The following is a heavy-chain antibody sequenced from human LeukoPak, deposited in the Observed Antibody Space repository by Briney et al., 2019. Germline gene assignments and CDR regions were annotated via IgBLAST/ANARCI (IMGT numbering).Heavy chain of an antibody. D-gene: IGHD3-9*01. CDR2: INANSGGT. CDR1: GYTFTGYY. CDR3: ARSSRYNIWAGYPY. V-gene: IGHV1-2*02. J-gene: IGHJ4*02. Sequence: ASVKVSCKASGYTFTGYYMHWVRQAPGQGLEWMGWINANSGGTNYAQKFQGRVTMTRDTSISTAYMELSRLRSDDTAVYYCARSSRYNIWAGYPYWGQGTLVTVSP.